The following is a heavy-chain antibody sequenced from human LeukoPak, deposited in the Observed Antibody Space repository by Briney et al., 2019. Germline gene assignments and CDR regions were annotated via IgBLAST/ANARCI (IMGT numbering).Heavy chain of an antibody. CDR2: IYSGGST. V-gene: IGHV3-53*01. CDR3: ARGLYYYDSSGYLYY. D-gene: IGHD3-22*01. Sequence: GGSLRLSCAASGFTVSSNYMSWVRQAPGKGLEWVSVIYSGGSTYYADSVKGRFTISRDNSKNTLYLQMNSLRAEDTAVYYCARGLYYYDSSGYLYYWGQGTLVTVSS. J-gene: IGHJ4*02. CDR1: GFTVSSNY.